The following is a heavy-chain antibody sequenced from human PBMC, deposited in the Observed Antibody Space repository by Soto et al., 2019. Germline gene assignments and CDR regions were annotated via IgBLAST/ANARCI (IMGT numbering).Heavy chain of an antibody. CDR3: ARVLRGWFDP. J-gene: IGHJ5*02. V-gene: IGHV4-39*02. CDR1: GDSISSSTYH. CDR2: IYYSGST. Sequence: SETLSLTCTVSGDSISSSTYHWGWIRQPPGKGLEWIGSIYYSGSTYYNPSLKSRVTISVDMSKNQFSLNLNSVTAADTAVYYCARVLRGWFDPWGQGTPVTVSS.